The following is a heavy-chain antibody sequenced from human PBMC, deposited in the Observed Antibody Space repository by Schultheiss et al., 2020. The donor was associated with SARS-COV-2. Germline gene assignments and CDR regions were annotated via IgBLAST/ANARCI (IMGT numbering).Heavy chain of an antibody. CDR1: GYTFIGYY. J-gene: IGHJ6*02. CDR3: ARGGTRHYYYYGMDV. CDR2: INPNSGGT. Sequence: ASVKVSCKASGYTFIGYYMNWVRQAPGQGLEWVGRINPNSGGTNYAQKFQGRVTMTRDTSISTAYMELSRLRSDDTAVYYCARGGTRHYYYYGMDVWGQGTTVTVSS. D-gene: IGHD1/OR15-1a*01. V-gene: IGHV1-2*06.